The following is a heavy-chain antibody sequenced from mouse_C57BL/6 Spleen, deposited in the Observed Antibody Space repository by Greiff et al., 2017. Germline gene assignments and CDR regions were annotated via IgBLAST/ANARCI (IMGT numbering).Heavy chain of an antibody. CDR1: GYTFTSSW. J-gene: IGHJ2*01. D-gene: IGHD6-1*01. Sequence: QVQLQQPGAELVKPGASVQLSCKASGYTFTSSWITWVKQRPGQGLEWIGDIYPGSGSTNYNETFKSKATLTVDTSSSPASMQLSRLTSEDSAVXYGARGQEDYLDDWGQGTTLTVSS. CDR3: ARGQEDYLDD. CDR2: IYPGSGST. V-gene: IGHV1-55*01.